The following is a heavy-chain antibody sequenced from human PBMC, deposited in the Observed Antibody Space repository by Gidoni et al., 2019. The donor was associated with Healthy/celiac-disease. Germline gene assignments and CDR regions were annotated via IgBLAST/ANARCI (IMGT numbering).Heavy chain of an antibody. Sequence: QVQLVESGGGVVQPGRSLRLACAAPGCTCSSYGMHWVRQAPGKGLEWVAVIWYYGSNKYYADSVKGRFTISRDNSKNTLYLQMNSLRAEDTAVYYCARSATVRWYYGMDVWGQGTTVTVSS. CDR3: ARSATVRWYYGMDV. CDR2: IWYYGSNK. CDR1: GCTCSSYG. V-gene: IGHV3-33*01. D-gene: IGHD4-4*01. J-gene: IGHJ6*02.